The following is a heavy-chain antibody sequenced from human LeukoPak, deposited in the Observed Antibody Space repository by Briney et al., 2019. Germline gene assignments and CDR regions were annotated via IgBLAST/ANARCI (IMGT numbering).Heavy chain of an antibody. CDR2: ISYDGSNK. Sequence: GGSLRLSCAASGFTFSSYAMHWVRQAPGRGLEWVAVISYDGSNKYYADSVKGRFTISRDNSKNTLYLQMNSLRAEDTAVYYCARGELFSGGGRDAFDIWGQGTMVTVSS. D-gene: IGHD2-15*01. CDR3: ARGELFSGGGRDAFDI. J-gene: IGHJ3*02. V-gene: IGHV3-30-3*01. CDR1: GFTFSSYA.